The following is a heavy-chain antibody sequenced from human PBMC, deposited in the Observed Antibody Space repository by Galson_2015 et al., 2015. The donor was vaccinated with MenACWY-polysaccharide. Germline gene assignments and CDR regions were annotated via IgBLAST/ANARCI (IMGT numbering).Heavy chain of an antibody. J-gene: IGHJ5*02. V-gene: IGHV6-1*01. CDR1: GDSVSSNTAA. CDR3: VRGGAAVSLLFDP. CDR2: TYYRSNWSS. D-gene: IGHD5/OR15-5a*01. Sequence: CAISGDSVSSNTAAWNWIRQSPSRGLEWLGRTYYRSNWSSDYALSVRGRITINADTSKNQFSLQLNSVTPEDTAVYYCVRGGAAVSLLFDPWGQGTLVTVSS.